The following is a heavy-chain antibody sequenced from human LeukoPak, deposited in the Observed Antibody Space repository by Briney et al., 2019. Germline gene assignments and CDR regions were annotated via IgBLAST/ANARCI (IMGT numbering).Heavy chain of an antibody. Sequence: PGGSLRLSCAASGFIFSSYPMSWVRQAPGKGLEWVSAITSSGDNIYYAASVQGRFIISRDNSKNTLYLQMNSLRAEDTAVYYCARSPYSSGWFLWGQGTLVTVSS. CDR1: GFIFSSYP. D-gene: IGHD6-19*01. CDR2: ITSSGDNI. V-gene: IGHV3-23*01. J-gene: IGHJ4*02. CDR3: ARSPYSSGWFL.